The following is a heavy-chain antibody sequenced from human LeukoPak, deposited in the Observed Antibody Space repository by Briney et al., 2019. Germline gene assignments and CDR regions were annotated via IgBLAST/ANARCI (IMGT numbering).Heavy chain of an antibody. V-gene: IGHV3-23*01. CDR1: GFTFSSYA. Sequence: GGSLRLSCATSGFTFSSYAMSWVRQAPGKGLEWVSAISGSGGSTYYADSVKGRFTISRDSSKNTLYLQMNSLRAEDTAVYYCAKPKRSDSSSWYGYWGQGTLVTVSS. CDR2: ISGSGGST. J-gene: IGHJ4*02. CDR3: AKPKRSDSSSWYGY. D-gene: IGHD6-13*01.